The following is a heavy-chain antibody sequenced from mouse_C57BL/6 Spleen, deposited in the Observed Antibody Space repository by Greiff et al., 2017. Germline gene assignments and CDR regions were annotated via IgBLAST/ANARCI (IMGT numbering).Heavy chain of an antibody. Sequence: VQLQQSVAELVRPGASVKLSCTASGFNIKNYYMNWVKQRPEKGLEWIGRIDTANGNTKYAPKFQGKATITADTSSNTAYLQLSSLTSEDTAIYYCALIYYDYDGGDYWGQGTTLTVSS. CDR2: IDTANGNT. CDR3: ALIYYDYDGGDY. D-gene: IGHD2-4*01. J-gene: IGHJ2*01. CDR1: GFNIKNYY. V-gene: IGHV14-3*01.